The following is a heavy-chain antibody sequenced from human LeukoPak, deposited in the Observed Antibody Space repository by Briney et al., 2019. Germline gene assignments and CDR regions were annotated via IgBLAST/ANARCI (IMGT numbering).Heavy chain of an antibody. D-gene: IGHD6-6*01. CDR1: GGSISSSSYY. J-gene: IGHJ4*02. V-gene: IGHV4-39*01. CDR3: AARRAKVN. CDR2: IYYSGGT. Sequence: SETLSLTCTVSGGSISSSSYYWGWIRQPPGKGLEWIGSIYYSGGTYYNPSLKSRVTISVDTSKNQFSLKLSSVTAADTAVYYCAARRAKVNWGRGTLVTVSS.